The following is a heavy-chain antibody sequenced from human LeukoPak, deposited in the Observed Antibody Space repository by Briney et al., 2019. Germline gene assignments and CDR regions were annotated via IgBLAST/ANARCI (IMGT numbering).Heavy chain of an antibody. CDR3: ARVFSVITTSFDY. CDR2: TYYSGRT. CDR1: GGSITYYY. Sequence: SETLSVTCTVSGGSITYYYWAWIRQPPGKTLEWIGYTYYSGRTDYNPSLKGRVSISVDRSRSSNQFSLTLSSVTAADTAVYYCARVFSVITTSFDYWGQGILVTVSS. V-gene: IGHV4-59*01. D-gene: IGHD3-22*01. J-gene: IGHJ4*02.